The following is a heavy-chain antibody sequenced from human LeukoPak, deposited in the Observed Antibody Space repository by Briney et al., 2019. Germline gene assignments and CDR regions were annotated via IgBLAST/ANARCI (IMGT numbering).Heavy chain of an antibody. D-gene: IGHD5-12*01. CDR3: ARDPRARDYYYGMDV. V-gene: IGHV1-2*02. CDR1: GDTFTGYY. J-gene: IGHJ6*02. CDR2: INPNSGGT. Sequence: ASVKVSCKASGDTFTGYYMHWVRQAPGQGLEWMGWINPNSGGTNYAQKFQGRVTMTRDTSISTAYMELSRLRSDDTAVYYCARDPRARDYYYGMDVWGQGTTVTVSS.